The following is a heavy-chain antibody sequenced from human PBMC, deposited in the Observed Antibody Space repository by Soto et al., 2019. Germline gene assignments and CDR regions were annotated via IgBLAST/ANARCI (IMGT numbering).Heavy chain of an antibody. V-gene: IGHV1-58*01. Sequence: SVKVSCKASGFTFTSSAVQWVRQARGQRLEWIGWIVVGSGNTNYAQTFQERVTITRDMSTSTAYMELSSLRSEDTAVYYCAAVGYYYDSSGYWDYWGQGTLVTVSS. CDR3: AAVGYYYDSSGYWDY. CDR1: GFTFTSSA. D-gene: IGHD3-22*01. CDR2: IVVGSGNT. J-gene: IGHJ4*02.